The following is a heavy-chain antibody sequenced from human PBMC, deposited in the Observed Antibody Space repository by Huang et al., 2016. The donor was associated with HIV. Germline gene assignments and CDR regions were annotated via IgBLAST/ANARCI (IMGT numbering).Heavy chain of an antibody. CDR3: AKVGRGSHAFDI. CDR2: IRYDGSNK. V-gene: IGHV3-30*02. D-gene: IGHD1-26*01. Sequence: QVQLVESGGGVVQPGGSLRLSCAASGFTFSSYGMRWVRQAPGKGLEWGAFIRYDGSNKYYADSVKGRFTISRDNSKNTLYLQMNSLRAEDTAVYYCAKVGRGSHAFDIWGQGTMVTVSS. CDR1: GFTFSSYG. J-gene: IGHJ3*02.